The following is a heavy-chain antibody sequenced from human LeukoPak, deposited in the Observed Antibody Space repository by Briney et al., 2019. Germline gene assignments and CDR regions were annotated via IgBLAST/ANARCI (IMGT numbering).Heavy chain of an antibody. Sequence: GGSLRLSCAASGFTFSSYGVNWVRHAPGKGLERVSSISGSSSYIYYADSVKGRFTVSRDNAKKSLYLQINSLRAEDTALYYCARDPENVSGGYRHFDLWGRGTLVTVSS. CDR3: ARDPENVSGGYRHFDL. V-gene: IGHV3-21*01. D-gene: IGHD1-26*01. J-gene: IGHJ2*01. CDR2: ISGSSSYI. CDR1: GFTFSSYG.